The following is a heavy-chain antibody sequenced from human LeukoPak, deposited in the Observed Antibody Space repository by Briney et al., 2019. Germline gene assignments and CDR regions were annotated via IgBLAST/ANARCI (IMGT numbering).Heavy chain of an antibody. V-gene: IGHV3-74*01. CDR2: INSDRSST. J-gene: IGHJ4*02. CDR1: GFTFSSYW. CDR3: AGGRSGTYYDY. D-gene: IGHD1-26*01. Sequence: GGSLRLSCAASGFTFSSYWMHWARQAPGKGLVWVSRINSDRSSTNYADSVKGRFTISRDNAKNTLYLQINSLGADDTAVYYCAGGRSGTYYDYWGQGTLVTVSS.